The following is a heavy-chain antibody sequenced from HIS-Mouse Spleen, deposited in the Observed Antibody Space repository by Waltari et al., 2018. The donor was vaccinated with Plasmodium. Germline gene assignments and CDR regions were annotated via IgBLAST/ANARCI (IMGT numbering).Heavy chain of an antibody. J-gene: IGHJ2*01. CDR1: GFPFSSYW. Sequence: EVQLVESGGGLVQPGGSLRLSLAASGFPFSSYWMSWVRQDPGKGLELVANIKQDGSEKYYVDSVKGRFTISRDNAKNSLYLQMNSLRAEDTAVYYCASSWYWYFDLWGRGTLVTVSS. D-gene: IGHD6-13*01. CDR2: IKQDGSEK. V-gene: IGHV3-7*01. CDR3: ASSWYWYFDL.